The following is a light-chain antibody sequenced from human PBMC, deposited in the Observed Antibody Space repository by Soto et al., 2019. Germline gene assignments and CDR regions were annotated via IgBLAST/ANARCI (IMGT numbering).Light chain of an antibody. CDR2: EVL. CDR1: SSDVGGYNF. V-gene: IGLV2-14*03. J-gene: IGLJ3*02. CDR3: CSHSASIHWV. Sequence: SALTQPASVSGSPGQSITISCTGTSSDVGGYNFVSWYQQHPGNAPKLIIHEVLNRPSGVSSRFSGSKSGNTASLTISGLQAEDDAVYYCCSHSASIHWVFGGGTQLTVL.